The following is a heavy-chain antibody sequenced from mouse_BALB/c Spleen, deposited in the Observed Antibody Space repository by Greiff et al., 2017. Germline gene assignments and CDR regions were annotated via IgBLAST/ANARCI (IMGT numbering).Heavy chain of an antibody. CDR3: ARDHYGEFAY. D-gene: IGHD1-1*01. Sequence: EVQLVESGGGLVKPGGSLKLSCAASGFTFSDYYMYWVRQTPEKRPEWVATISDGGSYTYYPDSVKGRFTISRDNAKNNLYLQMSSLKSEDTAMYYCARDHYGEFAYWGQGTLVTVSA. J-gene: IGHJ3*01. CDR2: ISDGGSYT. V-gene: IGHV5-4*02. CDR1: GFTFSDYY.